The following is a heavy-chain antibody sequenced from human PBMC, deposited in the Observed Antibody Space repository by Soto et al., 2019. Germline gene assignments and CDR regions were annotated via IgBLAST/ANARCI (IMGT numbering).Heavy chain of an antibody. Sequence: SVKVSCKASGFTFTSSAMQWVRQARGQRLEWIGWIVVGSGNTNYAQKFQERVTITRDMSTSTAYMELSSLRSEDTAVYYCAAFPGYDFWSGYTRTNDYYYYYMDVWGKGTTVTVSS. CDR2: IVVGSGNT. D-gene: IGHD3-3*01. V-gene: IGHV1-58*02. CDR1: GFTFTSSA. CDR3: AAFPGYDFWSGYTRTNDYYYYYMDV. J-gene: IGHJ6*03.